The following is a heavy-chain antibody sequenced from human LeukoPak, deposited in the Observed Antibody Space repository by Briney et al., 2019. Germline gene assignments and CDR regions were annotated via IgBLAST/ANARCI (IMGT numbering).Heavy chain of an antibody. CDR1: GGSFSGYY. J-gene: IGHJ4*02. Sequence: SSETLSLTCAVYGGSFSGYYWSWIRQPPGKGLEWIGEINHSGSANYNPSLKSRVTISVDTSKNQFSLKVSSATAADTAVYYCATDDSSSWYQFDYWGQGTLVTVSS. CDR3: ATDDSSSWYQFDY. V-gene: IGHV4-34*01. CDR2: INHSGSA. D-gene: IGHD6-13*01.